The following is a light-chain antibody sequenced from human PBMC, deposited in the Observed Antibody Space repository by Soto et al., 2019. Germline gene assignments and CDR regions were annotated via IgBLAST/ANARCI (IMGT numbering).Light chain of an antibody. CDR1: TGEVTGAYF. J-gene: IGLJ3*02. Sequence: QTVVTQESSLTVSPGETVTLTCASSTGEVTGAYFAGWFQQKPGQAPRALIYSTTNRHSGTPARFSGSLVGGKAALTLSDVQPEDEAVYYCLLYYGYPLGLFGGGTKVTVL. CDR3: LLYYGYPLGL. V-gene: IGLV7-43*01. CDR2: STT.